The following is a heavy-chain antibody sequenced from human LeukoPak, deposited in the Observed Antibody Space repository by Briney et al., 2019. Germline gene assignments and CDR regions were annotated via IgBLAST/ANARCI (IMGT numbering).Heavy chain of an antibody. CDR2: VDLNGGST. V-gene: IGHV3-20*04. CDR1: GFTFPDYG. CDR3: ARLFNFYGSGTYYPFDS. J-gene: IGHJ4*02. Sequence: SGGPLRLSCAASGFTFPDYGMSWVRLAPGKGLEWVSGVDLNGGSTHYADSVKGRFTISRDNAKNSLYLQMNTLRAEDTALYYCARLFNFYGSGTYYPFDSWGQGALVTVSS. D-gene: IGHD3-10*01.